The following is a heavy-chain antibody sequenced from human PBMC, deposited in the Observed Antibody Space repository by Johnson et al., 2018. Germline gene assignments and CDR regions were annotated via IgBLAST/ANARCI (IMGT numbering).Heavy chain of an antibody. J-gene: IGHJ6*04. CDR3: AKTQAAGVSLDV. D-gene: IGHD6-13*01. V-gene: IGHV4-34*01. Sequence: QVQLQQWGAGLLKPSETLSLTCAVYGGSFSGYYWSWIRQPPGKGLEWIGEINHSGSTNYNPSLKSRVTISVDTSKNTLYLQMNSLRAEDTAVYYCAKTQAAGVSLDVWGKGTTVTVSS. CDR1: GGSFSGYY. CDR2: INHSGST.